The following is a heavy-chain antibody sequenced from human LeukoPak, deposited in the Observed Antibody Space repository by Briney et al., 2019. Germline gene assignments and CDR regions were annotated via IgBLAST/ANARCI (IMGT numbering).Heavy chain of an antibody. CDR1: GGSIGSDY. Sequence: SETLSLTCTVSGGSIGSDYWTWIRQPPGKGLEYIGYIYYTGGTNYNPSLKSRVTTSVDTSKNQFSLKLSSVTAADTAVYFCAKYGNSGWVIDNWGQGTLVTVSS. CDR3: AKYGNSGWVIDN. J-gene: IGHJ4*02. V-gene: IGHV4-59*08. D-gene: IGHD6-19*01. CDR2: IYYTGGT.